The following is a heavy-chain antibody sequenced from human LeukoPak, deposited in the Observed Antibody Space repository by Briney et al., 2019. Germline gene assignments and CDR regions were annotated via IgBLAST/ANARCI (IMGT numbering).Heavy chain of an antibody. V-gene: IGHV3-30-3*01. D-gene: IGHD2-8*01. CDR2: ISYDGSNK. CDR1: GFTFSSYA. J-gene: IGHJ6*02. Sequence: GGSLRLSCATSGFTFSSYAMHWVRQAPGKGLEWVAFISYDGSNKYYADSVKGRFTISRDNSKNTLYLQMNSLRAEDTAVYYCARRRVSFYYYYGMDVWGQGTTVTVSS. CDR3: ARRRVSFYYYYGMDV.